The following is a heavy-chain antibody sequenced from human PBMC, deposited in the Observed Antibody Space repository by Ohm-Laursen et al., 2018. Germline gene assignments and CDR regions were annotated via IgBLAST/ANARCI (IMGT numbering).Heavy chain of an antibody. Sequence: SLGLSCSASGFTLGSYNMNWVRQAPGKGLEWVSCISSSSSYIYYADSVKGRFTISRDNAKNSVYLQMNSLRAEDTAVYYCARISPTLYYYYYGMDVWGQGTTVTVSS. CDR2: ISSSSSYI. J-gene: IGHJ6*02. CDR1: GFTLGSYN. V-gene: IGHV3-21*01. CDR3: ARISPTLYYYYYGMDV.